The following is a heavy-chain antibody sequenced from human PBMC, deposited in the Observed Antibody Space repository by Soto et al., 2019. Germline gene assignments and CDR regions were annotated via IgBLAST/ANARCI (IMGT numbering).Heavy chain of an antibody. CDR3: ARPHYDSNTFYSFFDY. Sequence: QVQLQQWGAGLLKPSETLSLTCAVYDGSFSGYYWSWIRQPPGKGLEWIGAIFHGGSTNYSPSLRSRVTISVDTSKNQCSLELSSVTAADTAVYYCARPHYDSNTFYSFFDYWGQGTLVTVSS. J-gene: IGHJ4*02. CDR2: IFHGGST. D-gene: IGHD3-22*01. V-gene: IGHV4-34*12. CDR1: DGSFSGYY.